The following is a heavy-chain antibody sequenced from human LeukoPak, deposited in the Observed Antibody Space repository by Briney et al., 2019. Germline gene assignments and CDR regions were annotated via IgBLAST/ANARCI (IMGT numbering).Heavy chain of an antibody. CDR2: IFYSGNT. J-gene: IGHJ6*02. CDR1: GDSISSSRYY. Sequence: SETLSLTCTVSGDSISSSRYYWGWIRQPPGKGLEWIGSIFYSGNTYYNPSLKSRVTISIDTSKHQFSLTLTSVTAADTAIYYCARHEGASSTSFYGMDVWGQGTTVTVSS. D-gene: IGHD5/OR15-5a*01. CDR3: ARHEGASSTSFYGMDV. V-gene: IGHV4-39*01.